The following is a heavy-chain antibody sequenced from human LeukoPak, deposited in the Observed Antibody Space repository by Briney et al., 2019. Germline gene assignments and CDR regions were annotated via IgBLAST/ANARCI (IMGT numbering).Heavy chain of an antibody. Sequence: QAGGSLRLSCAASGFTFSTNSMKWVRQAPGKGLEWVSYISSTSSTIYYADFVKGRFTISRDNAKNSLYLQMNSLRAEDTAAYHCARGSVSSLSAFDIWGQGTMVTVSS. CDR2: ISSTSSTI. J-gene: IGHJ3*02. CDR3: ARGSVSSLSAFDI. V-gene: IGHV3-48*01. CDR1: GFTFSTNS. D-gene: IGHD1-26*01.